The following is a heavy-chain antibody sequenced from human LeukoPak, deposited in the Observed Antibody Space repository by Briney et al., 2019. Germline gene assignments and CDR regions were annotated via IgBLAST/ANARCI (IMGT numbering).Heavy chain of an antibody. Sequence: GASVKVSCKASGYTFTTYGISWVRQAPGQGLEWMGWINTYNGDTHYAQSLQGRVTVTTDTSTTTAYMELRSLRSDDTAVYYCARGIGWARGAAYNLPAGFYYFGVDVWGQGTTVTVSS. CDR3: ARGIGWARGAAYNLPAGFYYFGVDV. D-gene: IGHD5-24*01. J-gene: IGHJ6*02. V-gene: IGHV1-18*01. CDR2: INTYNGDT. CDR1: GYTFTTYG.